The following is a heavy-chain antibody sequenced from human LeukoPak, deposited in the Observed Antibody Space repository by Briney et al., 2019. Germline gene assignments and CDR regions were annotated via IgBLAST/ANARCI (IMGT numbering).Heavy chain of an antibody. V-gene: IGHV3-30*03. D-gene: IGHD3-9*01. CDR2: ISYDGSNK. Sequence: GGSLRLSCAASGFTFSSYGLHWVRQAPGKGLEWVAVISYDGSNKYYADSVKGRFTISRDNSKNTLYLQMNSLRAEDTAVNYCASHDILTGYYYDAFDIWGQGTMVTVSS. J-gene: IGHJ3*02. CDR3: ASHDILTGYYYDAFDI. CDR1: GFTFSSYG.